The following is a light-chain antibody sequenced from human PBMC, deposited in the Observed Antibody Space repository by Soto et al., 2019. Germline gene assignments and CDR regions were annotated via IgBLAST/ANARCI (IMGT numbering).Light chain of an antibody. CDR3: QVWDSSTAVV. CDR1: NIGSKN. J-gene: IGLJ2*01. Sequence: SYELTQPLSVSVALGQTARITCGGNNIGSKNVHWYQQKPGQAPVLVIYRDSNRPSGIPERFSGSNSGNTATLTISRAQAGXEXXXYCQVWDSSTAVVFGGGTKLTVL. CDR2: RDS. V-gene: IGLV3-9*01.